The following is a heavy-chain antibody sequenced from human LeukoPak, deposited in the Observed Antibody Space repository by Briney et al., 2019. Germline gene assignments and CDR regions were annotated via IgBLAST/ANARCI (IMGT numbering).Heavy chain of an antibody. J-gene: IGHJ5*02. V-gene: IGHV4-31*03. CDR2: IYYSGST. CDR1: GGSISSGGYY. D-gene: IGHD3-3*01. CDR3: ARFTIYGNWFDP. Sequence: SQTLSLTCTVSGGSISSGGYYWSWIRQHPGKGLEWIGYIYYSGSTYYNPSPKSRVTISVDTSKNQFSLKLSSVTAADTAVYYCARFTIYGNWFDPWGQGTLVTVSS.